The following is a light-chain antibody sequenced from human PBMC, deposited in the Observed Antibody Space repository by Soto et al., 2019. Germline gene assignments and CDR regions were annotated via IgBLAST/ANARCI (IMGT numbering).Light chain of an antibody. CDR1: SSNIGAGYD. Sequence: QPVLTQPPSVSGAPGQRVTISCTGSSSNIGAGYDVHWYQQLPGTAPKLLIYGNSNRPSGVPDRFSGSKSGTSASLAITGLQAEDEADYYCRSYASSLSAVFGGGTKLTVL. CDR3: RSYASSLSAV. J-gene: IGLJ3*02. CDR2: GNS. V-gene: IGLV1-40*01.